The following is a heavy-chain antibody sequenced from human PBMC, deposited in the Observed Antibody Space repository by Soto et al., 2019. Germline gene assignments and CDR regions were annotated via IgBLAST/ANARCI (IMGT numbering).Heavy chain of an antibody. CDR3: ARDRVIADYDFWSGYPYYFDY. CDR1: RNTLTGSY. Sequence: APGKASCRGSRNTLTGSYMHWLRHAPGQGLGWIGWINPNTGGTNYAQKFQGWVTMTRDTSISTAYMELSRLRSDDTAVYYCARDRVIADYDFWSGYPYYFDYWGQGTLVTVSS. J-gene: IGHJ4*02. CDR2: INPNTGGT. D-gene: IGHD3-3*01. V-gene: IGHV1-2*04.